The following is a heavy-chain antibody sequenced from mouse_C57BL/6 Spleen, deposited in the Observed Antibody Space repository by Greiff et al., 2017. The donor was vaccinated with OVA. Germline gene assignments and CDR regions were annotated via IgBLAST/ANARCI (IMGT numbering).Heavy chain of an antibody. V-gene: IGHV5-4*01. J-gene: IGHJ1*03. Sequence: DVHLVESGGGLVKPGGSLKLSCAASGFTFSSYAMSWVRQTPEKRLEWVATISDGGSYTYYPDNVKGRFTISRDNAKNNLYLQMSHLKSEDTAMYYCARGGGYLLYFDVWGTETTVTLFS. D-gene: IGHD5-1*01. CDR2: ISDGGSYT. CDR3: ARGGGYLLYFDV. CDR1: GFTFSSYA.